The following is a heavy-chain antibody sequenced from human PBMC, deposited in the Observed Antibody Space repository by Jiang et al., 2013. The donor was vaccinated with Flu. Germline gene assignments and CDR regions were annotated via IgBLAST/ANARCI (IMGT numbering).Heavy chain of an antibody. CDR2: IYYSGST. D-gene: IGHD2-15*01. CDR3: ARHRGENGGAYCSGGSCYRDAFDI. CDR1: GGSISSYY. J-gene: IGHJ3*02. Sequence: VKPSETLSLTCTVSGGSISSYYWSWIRQPPGKGLEWIGYIYYSGSTNYNPSLKSRVTISVDTSKNQFSLKLSSVTAADTAVYYCARHRGENGGAYCSGGSCYRDAFDIWGQGTMVTVSS. V-gene: IGHV4-59*08.